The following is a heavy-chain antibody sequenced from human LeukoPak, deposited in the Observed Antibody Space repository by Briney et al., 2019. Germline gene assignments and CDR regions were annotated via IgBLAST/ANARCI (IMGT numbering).Heavy chain of an antibody. Sequence: GGSLRFSCAASGFTFNDYTMTWVRQAPGKGLEWVSSITGDCNYIFYADSVKGRFTISRDNAQNSLFLELNSLRGEDTAVYYCARERNFYYFDYWGQGALVTVSS. CDR3: ARERNFYYFDY. CDR2: ITGDCNYI. V-gene: IGHV3-21*01. J-gene: IGHJ4*02. D-gene: IGHD3-3*01. CDR1: GFTFNDYT.